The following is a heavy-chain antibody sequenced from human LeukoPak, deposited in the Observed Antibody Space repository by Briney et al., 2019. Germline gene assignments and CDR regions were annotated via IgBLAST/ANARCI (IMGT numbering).Heavy chain of an antibody. V-gene: IGHV5-51*01. D-gene: IGHD6-19*01. CDR1: GYSFSNSW. CDR2: IYPGDSDT. J-gene: IGHJ1*01. CDR3: ARPADVIAVAGWTVKRVLAEYFQH. Sequence: GESLKISCKGSGYSFSNSWIGWVRQMPGKGLEWMGIIYPGDSDTRYSPSFQGQVTISADKSISTAYLQWSSLKASDTAMYYCARPADVIAVAGWTVKRVLAEYFQHWGQGTLVTVSS.